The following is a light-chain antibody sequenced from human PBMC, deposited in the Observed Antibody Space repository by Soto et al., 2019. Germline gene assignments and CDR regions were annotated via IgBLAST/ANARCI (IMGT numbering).Light chain of an antibody. CDR3: QQYNTWPLT. V-gene: IGKV3-15*01. J-gene: IGKJ4*01. Sequence: EIVMTQSPATLSVSPGERATLSCRASQTVRSDFAWYQQKPGQAPRLLIYGASTRATGIPARFSGSGSGTELTLTISSMPSEDFAVYYCQQYNTWPLTCGGGTKV. CDR1: QTVRSD. CDR2: GAS.